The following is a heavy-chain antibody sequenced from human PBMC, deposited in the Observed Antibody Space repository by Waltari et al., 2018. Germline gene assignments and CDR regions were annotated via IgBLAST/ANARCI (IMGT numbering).Heavy chain of an antibody. J-gene: IGHJ3*02. Sequence: EVQLVESGGGLVKPGGSLRLSCAASGFTFSSYSMNWVRQAPGKGLEWFPSISSSSSYIYYAYSVKGRFTISRDNAKNSLYLQMNSLRAEDTAVYYCARDQEGCRGGDCHDAFDIWGQGTMVTVSS. D-gene: IGHD2-21*01. CDR2: ISSSSSYI. CDR3: ARDQEGCRGGDCHDAFDI. V-gene: IGHV3-21*01. CDR1: GFTFSSYS.